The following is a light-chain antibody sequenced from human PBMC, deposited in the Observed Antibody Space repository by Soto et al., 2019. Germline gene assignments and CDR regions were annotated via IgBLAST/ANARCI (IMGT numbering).Light chain of an antibody. CDR3: QQYKSWPPIT. CDR2: GAS. V-gene: IGKV3-15*01. CDR1: QSLNTD. Sequence: EIRLTQSPASLSGSPGESATLSWRASQSLNTDLAWYQQKPVQAPRLLLYGASTRATGTPTRFSGSGSATEFTPTISSLQSEDFAIYYCQQYKSWPPITFGQGTRLEIK. J-gene: IGKJ5*01.